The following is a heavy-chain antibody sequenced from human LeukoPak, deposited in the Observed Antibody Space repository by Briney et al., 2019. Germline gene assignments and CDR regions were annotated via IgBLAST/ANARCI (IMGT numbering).Heavy chain of an antibody. V-gene: IGHV3-30*04. CDR2: ISYDGSNK. Sequence: GGSLRLSCAASGFTFSSYAMHWVRQAPGKGLKWVAVISYDGSNKYYADSVKGRFTISRDNSKNTLYLQMNSLRAEDTAVYYCARVPAAIYALDYWGQGTLATVSS. J-gene: IGHJ4*02. CDR3: ARVPAAIYALDY. D-gene: IGHD2-2*02. CDR1: GFTFSSYA.